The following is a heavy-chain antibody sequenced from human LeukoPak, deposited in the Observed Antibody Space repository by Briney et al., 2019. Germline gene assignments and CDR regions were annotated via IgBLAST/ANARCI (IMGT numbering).Heavy chain of an antibody. V-gene: IGHV3-15*01. J-gene: IGHJ4*02. CDR3: TTDRGISGTTDLDY. CDR1: GFIFTNAW. Sequence: GGSLRLSCAASGFIFTNAWMSWVRQTPGKGLKWVGRIRSKTVGGTTDYAAPVKGRFTVSRDDSKNTFYLEMNSLKTEDTAVYYCTTDRGISGTTDLDYWGQGTLVTVSS. D-gene: IGHD1-20*01. CDR2: IRSKTVGGTT.